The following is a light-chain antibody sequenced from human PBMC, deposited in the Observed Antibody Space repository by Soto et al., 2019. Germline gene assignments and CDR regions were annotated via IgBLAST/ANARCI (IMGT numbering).Light chain of an antibody. J-gene: IGKJ3*01. CDR2: GPS. CDR3: YQFGRSPFS. V-gene: IGKV3-20*01. CDR1: QSVRGNY. Sequence: EVVLTQSPGTLSLSPGESATLSCRASQSVRGNYFAWYQQRPGQAPRLLVYGPSVRAAGIADRFRGSGSRTDFNLTINSVEPEDFGVYYCYQFGRSPFSFGPGTTVDIK.